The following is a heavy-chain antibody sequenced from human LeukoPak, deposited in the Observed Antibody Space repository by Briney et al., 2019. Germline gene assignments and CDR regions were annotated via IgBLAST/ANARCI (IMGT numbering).Heavy chain of an antibody. CDR3: ARGDYDYVWGSYRNFDY. CDR2: ISYDGSNK. J-gene: IGHJ4*02. V-gene: IGHV3-30-3*01. Sequence: SGGSLRLSCAASGSTFSSYAMHWVRQAPGKGLEWVAVISYDGSNKYYADSVKGRFTISRDNSKNTLYLQMNSLRAEDTAVYYCARGDYDYVWGSYRNFDYWGQGTLVTVSS. CDR1: GSTFSSYA. D-gene: IGHD3-16*02.